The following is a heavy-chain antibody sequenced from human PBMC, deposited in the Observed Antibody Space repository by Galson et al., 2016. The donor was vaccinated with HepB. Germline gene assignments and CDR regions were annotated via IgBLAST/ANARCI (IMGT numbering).Heavy chain of an antibody. CDR3: TTEWKVSPRFDY. V-gene: IGHV3-15*01. D-gene: IGHD1-1*01. CDR1: GFTFSNAW. Sequence: SLRLSCAASGFTFSNAWMSWVRQAPGKGLEWVGRIQCRPDGGTADYAAPVKGRFTISRDDSKNTLYLQMNSLKTEDTAVYYCTTEWKVSPRFDYWGQGTLVTVSS. J-gene: IGHJ4*02. CDR2: IQCRPDGGTA.